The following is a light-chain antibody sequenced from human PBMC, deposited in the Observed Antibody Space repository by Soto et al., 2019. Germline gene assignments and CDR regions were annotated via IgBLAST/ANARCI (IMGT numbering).Light chain of an antibody. Sequence: QSVLTPPASVSVSPGQSVTISCTGPRSDIGDSNFISWYQHSPGKAPRLLIYEVNNRPSGVSRRFSGSKAGNTASLTISGLLDDDEADYFCASFRSGTILVFGSGTKVTVL. CDR2: EVN. J-gene: IGLJ1*01. CDR3: ASFRSGTILV. V-gene: IGLV2-14*01. CDR1: RSDIGDSNF.